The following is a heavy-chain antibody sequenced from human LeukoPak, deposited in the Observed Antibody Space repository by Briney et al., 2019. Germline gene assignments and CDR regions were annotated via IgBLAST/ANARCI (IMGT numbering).Heavy chain of an antibody. V-gene: IGHV3-23*01. J-gene: IGHJ4*02. CDR1: GFTFSSYA. CDR3: AKWKIVVVTATSFDY. Sequence: GGSLRLSCAASGFTFSSYAMSWVRQAPGKGLEWVSAISGSGGSTYYADSVKGRFTISRDNSKNTPYLQMNSLRAEDTAVYYCAKWKIVVVTATSFDYWGQGTLVTVSS. CDR2: ISGSGGST. D-gene: IGHD2-21*02.